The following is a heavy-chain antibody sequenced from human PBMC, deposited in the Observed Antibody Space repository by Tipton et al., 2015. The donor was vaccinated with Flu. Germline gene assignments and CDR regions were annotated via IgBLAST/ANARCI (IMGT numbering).Heavy chain of an antibody. CDR1: GGSFSGYY. CDR2: INHSGST. V-gene: IGHV4-34*01. J-gene: IGHJ4*02. D-gene: IGHD3-10*01. Sequence: GLVKPSETLSLTCAVYGGSFSGYYWTWIRQPPGKGLEWIGEINHSGSTNYNPSLKSRVTISVDTSKNQFSLKLISVTAADTAVYYCSRSTYYYGSGSSDYWGQGTLVAASS. CDR3: SRSTYYYGSGSSDY.